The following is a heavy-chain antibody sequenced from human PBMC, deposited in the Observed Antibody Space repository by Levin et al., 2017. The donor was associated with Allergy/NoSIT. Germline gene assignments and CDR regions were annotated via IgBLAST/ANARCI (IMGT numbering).Heavy chain of an antibody. Sequence: ASVKVSCKASGGTFSTYAISWVRQAPGQELEWMGGIIPIFGTANSAQKFQGRVTITADKSTSTAYMELSSLRSEDTAVYYCAATLAVAGTGFDYWGQGTLVTVSS. CDR2: IIPIFGTA. D-gene: IGHD6-19*01. V-gene: IGHV1-69*06. CDR3: AATLAVAGTGFDY. J-gene: IGHJ4*02. CDR1: GGTFSTYA.